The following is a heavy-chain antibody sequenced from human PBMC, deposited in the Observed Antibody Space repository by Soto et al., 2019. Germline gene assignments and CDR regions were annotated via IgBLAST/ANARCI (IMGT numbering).Heavy chain of an antibody. J-gene: IGHJ4*02. D-gene: IGHD3-22*01. CDR1: GITFSSYA. V-gene: IGHV3-23*01. Sequence: EVQMLESGGGLVQPGGSLRHSCAAFGITFSSYAMSWVRQAPGKGLEWVSDISGSGGSTYYADSVKGRFTISRDNSKNTLYLLMNSLRAEDTAVYYCAKSSYYDSSGYFPLEYWGQGTLVTVSS. CDR2: ISGSGGST. CDR3: AKSSYYDSSGYFPLEY.